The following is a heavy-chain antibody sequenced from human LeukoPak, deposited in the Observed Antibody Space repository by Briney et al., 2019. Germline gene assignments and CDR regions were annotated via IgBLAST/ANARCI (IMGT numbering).Heavy chain of an antibody. CDR3: ARRLAYCGGDCYSFAFDI. Sequence: GGSLRLSCAASGFTFSSYWMHWVRQAPGKGLVWVSRINSDGSSTSYADSVKGRSTISRDNAKNTLYLQMNSLRAEDTAVYYCARRLAYCGGDCYSFAFDIWGQGTMVTVSS. V-gene: IGHV3-74*01. J-gene: IGHJ3*02. CDR2: INSDGSST. D-gene: IGHD2-21*02. CDR1: GFTFSSYW.